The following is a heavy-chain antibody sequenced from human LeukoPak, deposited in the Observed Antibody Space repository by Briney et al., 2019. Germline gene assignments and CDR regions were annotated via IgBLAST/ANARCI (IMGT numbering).Heavy chain of an antibody. CDR1: GGSISSSSYY. CDR2: IYYSGST. V-gene: IGHV4-39*01. D-gene: IGHD6-13*01. CDR3: ARHRPAAGTGYWFDP. Sequence: SETLSLTCTVSGGSISSSSYYWGWIRQPPGKGLEWIGSIYYSGSTYYNPSLKSRVTISVDTSKNQFSLKLSSVTAADTAVYYCARHRPAAGTGYWFDPWGQRTMVTVSS. J-gene: IGHJ5*02.